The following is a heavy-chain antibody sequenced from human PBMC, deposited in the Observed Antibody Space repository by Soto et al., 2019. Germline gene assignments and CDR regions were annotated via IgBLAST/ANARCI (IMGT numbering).Heavy chain of an antibody. V-gene: IGHV3-30-3*01. CDR1: GFTFSSYA. J-gene: IGHJ5*02. CDR3: ARDPYSRTGNWIDP. D-gene: IGHD6-13*01. CDR2: ISYDGSNK. Sequence: QVQLVESGGGVVQPGRSLSLSCAASGFTFSSYAMHWVRQVPGKGLEWVALISYDGSNKYYADSVKGRFTISRDNSKRTLYLHMNSLRAEDTAVYYCARDPYSRTGNWIDPWGQGTLVTASS.